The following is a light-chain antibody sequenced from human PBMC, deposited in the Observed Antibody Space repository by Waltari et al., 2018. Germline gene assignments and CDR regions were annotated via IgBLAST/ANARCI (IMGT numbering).Light chain of an antibody. CDR2: KAS. J-gene: IGKJ1*01. CDR3: QQYNSYRT. CDR1: QSISSW. Sequence: DIQMTQSPSTLSASVGDRVTITCRASQSISSWLAWYQQKPGKAPKLLIYKASSLESVVPSRFRGSGSGTEFTLTISSLQPDDFATYYCQQYNSYRTFGQGTKVEIK. V-gene: IGKV1-5*03.